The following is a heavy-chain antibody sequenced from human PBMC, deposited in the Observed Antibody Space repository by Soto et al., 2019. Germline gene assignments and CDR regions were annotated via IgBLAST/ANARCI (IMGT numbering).Heavy chain of an antibody. D-gene: IGHD1-1*01. CDR3: ARGRYGDY. J-gene: IGHJ4*02. Sequence: QVHLVQSGAEVKKPGASVNVSCKGSGSAFTTYGITWVRQAPGPGLEWMGWISAHNGNTNYAQKLQGRVTVTRVTSTSTAYMELRSLRSDVTAGYYCARGRYGDYWGQGALVTVSS. V-gene: IGHV1-18*01. CDR1: GSAFTTYG. CDR2: ISAHNGNT.